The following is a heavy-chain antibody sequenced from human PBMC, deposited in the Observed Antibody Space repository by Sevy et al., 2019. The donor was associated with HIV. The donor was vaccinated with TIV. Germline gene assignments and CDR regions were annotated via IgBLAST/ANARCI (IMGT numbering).Heavy chain of an antibody. J-gene: IGHJ4*02. Sequence: GGSLRLSCAVSGFNFSNYSMDWVRRAPGKGLEWVSYLSSSGSYIYYSDSLKGRITISRDNAKNSVYLQMNSLRAEDTAVYYCASQFDYWGQGTLVTVSS. CDR2: LSSSGSYI. CDR1: GFNFSNYS. CDR3: ASQFDY. V-gene: IGHV3-21*01.